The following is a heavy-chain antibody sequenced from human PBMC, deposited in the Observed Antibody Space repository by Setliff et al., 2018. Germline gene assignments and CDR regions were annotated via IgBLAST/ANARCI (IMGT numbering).Heavy chain of an antibody. Sequence: SVKVSCKASGGTFSSYAISWVRQAPGQGLEWMGGIIPIFGTANYAQKFQGRVTIAADRLTSTGYMELRSLRSEDTAVYYCAAPAVEKFYYASGSNTNFDYWGQGTLVTVSS. J-gene: IGHJ4*02. V-gene: IGHV1-69*06. CDR1: GGTFSSYA. CDR3: AAPAVEKFYYASGSNTNFDY. CDR2: IIPIFGTA. D-gene: IGHD3-10*01.